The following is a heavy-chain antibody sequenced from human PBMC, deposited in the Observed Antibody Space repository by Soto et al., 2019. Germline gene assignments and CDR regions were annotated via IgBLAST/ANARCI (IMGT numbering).Heavy chain of an antibody. J-gene: IGHJ6*03. D-gene: IGHD3-10*01. CDR1: SGSISSSNW. CDR2: IYHRGST. CDR3: AREVILWFGEMVDYYYMDV. V-gene: IGHV4-4*02. Sequence: QVQLQESGPGLVKPSGTLSLTCAVSSGSISSSNWWSWVRQPPGKGLEWIGEIYHRGSTNYNPSLKSRVTIPVDKSKNQFSLKLSSVTAADTAVYYCAREVILWFGEMVDYYYMDVWGKGTTVTVSS.